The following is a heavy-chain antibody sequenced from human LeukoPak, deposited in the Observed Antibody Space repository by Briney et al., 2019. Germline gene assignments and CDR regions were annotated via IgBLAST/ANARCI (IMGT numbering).Heavy chain of an antibody. Sequence: SQTLSLTCTVSGGSISSGSYYWSWIRQPAGKGLEWIGRIYTSGSTNYNPSLKSRVTISVDTSKNQFSLKLSSVTAADTAVYYCSEFTFGYSSGWNFDYWGQGTLVTVSS. V-gene: IGHV4-61*02. CDR1: GGSISSGSYY. J-gene: IGHJ4*02. CDR3: SEFTFGYSSGWNFDY. CDR2: IYTSGST. D-gene: IGHD6-19*01.